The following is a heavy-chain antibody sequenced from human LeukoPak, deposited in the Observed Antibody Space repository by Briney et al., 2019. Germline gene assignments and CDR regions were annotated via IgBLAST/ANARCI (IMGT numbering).Heavy chain of an antibody. Sequence: PSETLSLPCTVSGGSISSYYWSWIRQPPGKRLEWIGYIYYSGSTSYNPSLKSRVTISVDTSKNQISLKLSSVTAADTAVYYCARDLGVMVRAFDIWGQGTMVTVSS. D-gene: IGHD5-18*01. CDR2: IYYSGST. J-gene: IGHJ3*02. V-gene: IGHV4-59*01. CDR3: ARDLGVMVRAFDI. CDR1: GGSISSYY.